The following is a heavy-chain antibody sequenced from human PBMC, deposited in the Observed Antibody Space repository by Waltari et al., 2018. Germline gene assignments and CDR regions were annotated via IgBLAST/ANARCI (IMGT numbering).Heavy chain of an antibody. J-gene: IGHJ4*02. CDR1: GFTFSSYA. CDR2: ISGSGGST. D-gene: IGHD3-3*01. V-gene: IGHV3-23*01. CDR3: ATLQEWLSPYQSDY. Sequence: EVQLLESVGGLVQPGGSLRLSCAASGFTFSSYAMRWVRQAPGKGLEWVSAISGSGGSTYYADSVKGRFTISRDNYKNTLYLQMNSLRAEDTAVYYCATLQEWLSPYQSDYWGQGTLVTVSS.